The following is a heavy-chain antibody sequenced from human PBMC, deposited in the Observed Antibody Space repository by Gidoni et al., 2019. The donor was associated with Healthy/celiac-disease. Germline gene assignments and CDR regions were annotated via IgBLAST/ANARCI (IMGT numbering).Heavy chain of an antibody. Sequence: QVQLQESGPGLVKPSETLSLTCTVSGGSISSYYWSWIRQPPGKGLEWIGYSYYSGSTNYNPSLKSRVTISVDTSKNQFSLKLSSVTAADTAVYYCARDSGSYYFDYWGQGTLVTVSS. CDR2: SYYSGST. V-gene: IGHV4-59*01. CDR1: GGSISSYY. CDR3: ARDSGSYYFDY. D-gene: IGHD1-26*01. J-gene: IGHJ4*02.